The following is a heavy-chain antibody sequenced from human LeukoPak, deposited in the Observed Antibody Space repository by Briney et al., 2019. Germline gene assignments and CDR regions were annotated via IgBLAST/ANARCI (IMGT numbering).Heavy chain of an antibody. V-gene: IGHV3-30*04. J-gene: IGHJ3*02. Sequence: QPGRSLRLSCAASGFTLSSYAMHWVRQAPGKGLEWVALISYDGSNKYYADSVKGRFTISKDNSKNTLYLQMNTLRPEDTAVYYCGRGRGSYYSAFDIWGQGTMVTVS. CDR3: GRGRGSYYSAFDI. D-gene: IGHD1-26*01. CDR2: ISYDGSNK. CDR1: GFTLSSYA.